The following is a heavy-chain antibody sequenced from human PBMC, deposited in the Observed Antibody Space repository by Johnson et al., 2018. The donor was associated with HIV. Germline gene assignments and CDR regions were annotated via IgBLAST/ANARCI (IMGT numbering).Heavy chain of an antibody. D-gene: IGHD1-26*01. CDR2: TRFDGSKK. CDR1: GFTFSSYG. V-gene: IGHV3-30*02. J-gene: IGHJ3*02. CDR3: AKDFWPVGARGAFDI. Sequence: QVQLVESGGGLVQPGGSLRLSCAASGFTFSSYGMHLVRQTPGKGLEWVAFTRFDGSKKYYAESVKGRFTISRDNSKTTLYLQMNSLASEDTAVYYCAKDFWPVGARGAFDIWGQGTMVTVSS.